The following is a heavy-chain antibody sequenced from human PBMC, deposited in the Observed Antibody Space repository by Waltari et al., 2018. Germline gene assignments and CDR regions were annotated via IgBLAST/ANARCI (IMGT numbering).Heavy chain of an antibody. V-gene: IGHV3-74*01. CDR3: VGQIATGY. Sequence: EVQLVESVGGLVQPGGSLRLSCAASGFTFSTYWMHWVRQAPGKGLVWVSHIKPGGTYTGYADSVKGRFTISRDDAKNTLYLQMNSLRVEDTAIYYCVGQIATGYWGQGTLVTVSS. CDR1: GFTFSTYW. CDR2: IKPGGTYT. D-gene: IGHD6-13*01. J-gene: IGHJ4*02.